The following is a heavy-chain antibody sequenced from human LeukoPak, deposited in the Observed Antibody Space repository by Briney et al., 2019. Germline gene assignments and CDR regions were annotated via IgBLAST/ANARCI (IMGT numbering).Heavy chain of an antibody. Sequence: SETLSLTCTVSGGSISSYYWSWIRQPPGKGLEWIGYIYYSGSTNYNPSLKSRVTISVDTSKNQFSLKLSSVTAADTAVYYCARVGGFGNWFDPWGQGTLVTVSS. CDR3: ARVGGFGNWFDP. J-gene: IGHJ5*02. D-gene: IGHD3-10*01. V-gene: IGHV4-59*01. CDR1: GGSISSYY. CDR2: IYYSGST.